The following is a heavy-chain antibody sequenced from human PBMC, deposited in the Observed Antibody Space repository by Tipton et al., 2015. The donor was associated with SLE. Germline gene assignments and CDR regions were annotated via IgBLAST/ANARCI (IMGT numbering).Heavy chain of an antibody. CDR3: ARGGLEYYYDSSGYPPWNFDL. CDR1: GITFSSYD. J-gene: IGHJ2*01. D-gene: IGHD3-22*01. V-gene: IGHV3-13*01. CDR2: IGTAGDT. Sequence: SLRLSCAASGITFSSYDMHWVRQATGKGLEWVSAIGTAGDTYYPAYVKGRFIITRENAKNSLYLQMNSLRARDTAVYYCARGGLEYYYDSSGYPPWNFDLWGRGTLVTVSS.